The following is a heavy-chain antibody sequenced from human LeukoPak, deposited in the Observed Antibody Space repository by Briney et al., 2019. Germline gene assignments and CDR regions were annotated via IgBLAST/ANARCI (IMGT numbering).Heavy chain of an antibody. CDR1: GFNFDDYG. D-gene: IGHD6-13*01. J-gene: IGHJ3*02. CDR2: INWNGGST. CDR3: ARDSGYSSSWYDAFDI. Sequence: GGSLRPSCAASGFNFDDYGMSWVRQAPGKGLEWVSGINWNGGSTGYEDSVKGRFTISRDNAKNSLYLQMNSLRAEDTALYYCARDSGYSSSWYDAFDIWGQGIMVTVSS. V-gene: IGHV3-20*04.